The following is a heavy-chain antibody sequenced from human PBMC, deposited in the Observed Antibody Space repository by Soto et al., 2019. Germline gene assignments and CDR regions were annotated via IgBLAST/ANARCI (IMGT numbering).Heavy chain of an antibody. V-gene: IGHV4-31*03. J-gene: IGHJ4*02. CDR1: GDSISSGGYL. Sequence: QVQLQEPGPGLVKPSQTLSLTCIVSGDSISSGGYLWTWIRQYPGKGLEWMGYIYHSGTAFYNPSLKSRLTISVDTSNNQFSLRLSSVTAADTAVYYCARGRGTYTDYWGQGTLVIVSS. D-gene: IGHD2-2*02. CDR3: ARGRGTYTDY. CDR2: IYHSGTA.